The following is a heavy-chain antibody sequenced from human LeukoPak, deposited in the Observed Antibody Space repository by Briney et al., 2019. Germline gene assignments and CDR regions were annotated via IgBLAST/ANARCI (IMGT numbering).Heavy chain of an antibody. Sequence: GGTLRLSCAASGFTLTNYGFHWVRQAPGKGLEWVAVVWFDGTHDYYGDSVKGRFTISRDNSKSTLFLQMNSLTTEDTAVYYCARDPDLYGDSFFDLWGQGSLVTVSS. D-gene: IGHD4-17*01. CDR1: GFTLTNYG. J-gene: IGHJ4*02. CDR2: VWFDGTHD. V-gene: IGHV3-33*01. CDR3: ARDPDLYGDSFFDL.